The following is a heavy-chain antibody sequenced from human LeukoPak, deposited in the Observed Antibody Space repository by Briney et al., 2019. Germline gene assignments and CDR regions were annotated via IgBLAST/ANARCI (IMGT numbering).Heavy chain of an antibody. V-gene: IGHV4-59*01. CDR3: ARVGEIFTHYFDY. Sequence: PSETLSLTCTVSGGSISSYYWSWIRQPPGKGLEWIGYIYYSGSTNYNPSLKSRVTISVDTSKNQFPLKLSSVTAADTAVYYCARVGEIFTHYFDYWGQGTLVTVSS. J-gene: IGHJ4*02. CDR1: GGSISSYY. CDR2: IYYSGST. D-gene: IGHD1-26*01.